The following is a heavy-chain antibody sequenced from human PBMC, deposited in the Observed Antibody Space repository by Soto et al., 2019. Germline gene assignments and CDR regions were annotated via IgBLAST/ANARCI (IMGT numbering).Heavy chain of an antibody. V-gene: IGHV3-30-3*01. CDR3: ARGYCSSTSCYTGGFYYYYYGMDV. CDR1: GFTFSSYA. J-gene: IGHJ6*02. D-gene: IGHD2-2*02. Sequence: GGSLRLSCAASGFTFSSYAMHWVRQAPGKGLEWVAVISYDGSNKYYADSVKGRFTISRDNSKNTLYLQMNSLRAEDTAVYYCARGYCSSTSCYTGGFYYYYYGMDVWGQGTTVTV. CDR2: ISYDGSNK.